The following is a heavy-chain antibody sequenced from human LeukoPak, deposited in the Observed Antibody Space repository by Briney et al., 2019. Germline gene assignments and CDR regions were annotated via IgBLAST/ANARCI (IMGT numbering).Heavy chain of an antibody. J-gene: IGHJ4*02. D-gene: IGHD1/OR15-1a*01. V-gene: IGHV3-21*01. CDR2: ISTSSSYI. CDR1: GFTITTYA. CDR3: ARDPDGTARNYFDY. Sequence: PGGSLRLSCAASGFTITTYAMSWVRQAPGKGLEWVSSISTSSSYIYYADSVKGRFTISRDNAKNSLYLQMNSLRAEDTAVYYCARDPDGTARNYFDYWGQGTLVTVSS.